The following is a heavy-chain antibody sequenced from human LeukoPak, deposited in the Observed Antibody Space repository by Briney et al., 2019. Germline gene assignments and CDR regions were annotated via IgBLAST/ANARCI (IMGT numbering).Heavy chain of an antibody. CDR1: GGSISSYY. CDR2: IYYSGST. Sequence: SETLSLTCTVSGGSISSYYWSWIRQPPGKGLEWIGYIYYSGSTNYNPSLKSRVTISVDTSKNQFSLELSSVTAADTAVYYCARAVRGGNFDYWGQGTVVAVSS. V-gene: IGHV4-59*01. J-gene: IGHJ4*02. D-gene: IGHD4-11*01. CDR3: ARAVRGGNFDY.